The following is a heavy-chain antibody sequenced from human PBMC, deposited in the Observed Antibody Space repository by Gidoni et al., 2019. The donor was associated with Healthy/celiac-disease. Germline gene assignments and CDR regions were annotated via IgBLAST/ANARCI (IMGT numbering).Heavy chain of an antibody. V-gene: IGHV3-23*01. CDR2: ISGSGVST. J-gene: IGHJ4*02. CDR1: GFTFSSYA. Sequence: EVQLLESGGGLVQPGGSLRLSCAASGFTFSSYAMSWVRQAPGQVLEWVSVISGSGVSTYYAAAVKGRSTISRDNSKNTLYLQMNSLRAEDTAVYYCAKVNSGWYNNYFDYWGQGTLVTVSS. CDR3: AKVNSGWYNNYFDY. D-gene: IGHD6-19*01.